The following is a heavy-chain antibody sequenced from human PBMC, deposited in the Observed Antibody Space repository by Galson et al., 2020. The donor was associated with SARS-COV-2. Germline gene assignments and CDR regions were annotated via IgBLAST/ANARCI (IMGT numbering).Heavy chain of an antibody. CDR2: ISSSGSTI. V-gene: IGHV3-48*03. D-gene: IGHD2-15*01. CDR3: ARDFVYCSGGSCYEYYFDY. Sequence: GESLKISCAASGFTFSSYEMNWVRQAPGKGLEWVSYISSSGSTIYYADSVKGRFTISRDNAKNSLYLQMNSLRAEDTAVYYCARDFVYCSGGSCYEYYFDYWGQGTLVTVSS. J-gene: IGHJ4*02. CDR1: GFTFSSYE.